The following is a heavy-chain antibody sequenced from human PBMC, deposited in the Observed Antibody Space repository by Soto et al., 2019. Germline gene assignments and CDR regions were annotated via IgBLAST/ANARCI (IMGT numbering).Heavy chain of an antibody. Sequence: QLQLVQSGAELKKPGSSVKVSCKASGGSFRHYSISWVRQAPGQGLEWMGGIIPIFGTATYAPRFQGRGSLTAAESTTLAHMDLRSLIAADTGVYYCARDQRMEDDAFDSWGPGTMVIVSS. J-gene: IGHJ3*02. CDR2: IIPIFGTA. D-gene: IGHD1-1*01. CDR3: ARDQRMEDDAFDS. CDR1: GGSFRHYS. V-gene: IGHV1-69*01.